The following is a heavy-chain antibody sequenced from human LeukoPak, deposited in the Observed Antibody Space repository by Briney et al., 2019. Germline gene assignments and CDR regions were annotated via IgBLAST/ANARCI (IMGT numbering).Heavy chain of an antibody. J-gene: IGHJ4*02. CDR3: AGAYPLYDYVWGSYRYYDY. Sequence: ASVKVSCNASGYTFTSYGISGVRQAPGQGLDWMGCNSAYNGNTNYAQQLQGRVTMTTDTSTSTAYMELRSLRSDDTAVYYCAGAYPLYDYVWGSYRYYDYWGQGTLVTVSS. CDR2: NSAYNGNT. V-gene: IGHV1-18*01. D-gene: IGHD3-16*02. CDR1: GYTFTSYG.